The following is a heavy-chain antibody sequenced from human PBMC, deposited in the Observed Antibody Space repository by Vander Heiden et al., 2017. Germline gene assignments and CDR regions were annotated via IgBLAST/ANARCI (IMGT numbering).Heavy chain of an antibody. CDR2: ISGSGGST. CDR1: GFTFSSSA. D-gene: IGHD6-6*01. CDR3: AKEVKSSSSFDY. V-gene: IGHV3-23*01. J-gene: IGHJ4*02. Sequence: EVQLLESGGGLVQPGGSLRLPCAASGFTFSSSAMSWVRQAQGKGLEWVSAISGSGGSTYYADSVKGRFTISRDNSKNTLYLQMNSLRAEDTAVYYCAKEVKSSSSFDYWGQGTLVTVSS.